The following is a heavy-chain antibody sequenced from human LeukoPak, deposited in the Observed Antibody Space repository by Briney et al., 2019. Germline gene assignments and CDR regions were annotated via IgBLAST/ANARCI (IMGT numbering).Heavy chain of an antibody. Sequence: GGSLRLSCAASGFTFNDYYMSWIRQAPGEGLEWISYISGSGDRIYYADSVKGRFTISRDNAKNSLYLQLNSLRAEDTAVYYCARVAKQQLVGGVGVMDVWGKGTTVTISS. CDR1: GFTFNDYY. V-gene: IGHV3-11*01. J-gene: IGHJ6*03. CDR3: ARVAKQQLVGGVGVMDV. D-gene: IGHD6-13*01. CDR2: ISGSGDRI.